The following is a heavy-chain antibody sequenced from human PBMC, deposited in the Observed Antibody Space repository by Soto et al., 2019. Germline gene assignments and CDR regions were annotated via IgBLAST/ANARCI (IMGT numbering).Heavy chain of an antibody. D-gene: IGHD5-12*01. Sequence: EVQLVESGGGLVKPGGSLRLSCAASGFTFSSYSMNWVRQAPGKGLEWVSSISSSSSYIYYANSVKGRFTISRDNAKNSLYLQMNSLRAEDTAVYYCARGRRDGYNPSSDYWGQGTLVTVSS. J-gene: IGHJ4*02. CDR3: ARGRRDGYNPSSDY. CDR2: ISSSSSYI. CDR1: GFTFSSYS. V-gene: IGHV3-21*01.